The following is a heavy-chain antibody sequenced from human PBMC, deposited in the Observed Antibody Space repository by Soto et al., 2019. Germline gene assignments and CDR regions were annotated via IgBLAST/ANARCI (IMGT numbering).Heavy chain of an antibody. V-gene: IGHV4-39*01. D-gene: IGHD6-19*01. J-gene: IGHJ4*02. CDR1: GGSISSSSYY. CDR3: ARPARQDTVAGNY. Sequence: QLHLQESGPGLVKPSETLSLTCTVSGGSISSSSYYWGWIRQPPGKGLEWIGRIYYPGITHYNPSHKRRATLSIDTSKTQFSLNPNSVTATDTAVYYCARPARQDTVAGNYWGQGTLVTVSS. CDR2: IYYPGIT.